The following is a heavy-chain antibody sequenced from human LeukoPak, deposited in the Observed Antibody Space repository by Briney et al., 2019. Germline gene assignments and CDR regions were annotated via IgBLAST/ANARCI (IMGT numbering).Heavy chain of an antibody. CDR3: ARDCSSTSCYTLTFDY. J-gene: IGHJ4*02. CDR1: GYTFTSYG. CDR2: ISAYNGNT. V-gene: IGHV1-18*01. D-gene: IGHD2-2*02. Sequence: GASVKVSCKASGYTFTSYGISWVRQAPGQGLERMGWISAYNGNTNYAQKLQGRVTMTTDTSTSTAYMELRSLRSDDTAVYYCARDCSSTSCYTLTFDYWGQGTLVTVSS.